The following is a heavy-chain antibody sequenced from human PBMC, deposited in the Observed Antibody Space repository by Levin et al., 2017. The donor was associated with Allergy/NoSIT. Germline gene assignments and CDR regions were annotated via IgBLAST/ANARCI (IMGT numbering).Heavy chain of an antibody. J-gene: IGHJ4*02. D-gene: IGHD5-12*01. V-gene: IGHV1-2*02. CDR2: INPNSGGT. CDR3: ARVKTHSGYDYPFDY. Sequence: ASVKVSCKASGYTFTGYYMHWVRQAPGQGLEWMGWINPNSGGTNYAQKFQGRVTMTRDTSISTAYMELSRLRSDDTAVYYCARVKTHSGYDYPFDYWGQGTLVTVSS. CDR1: GYTFTGYY.